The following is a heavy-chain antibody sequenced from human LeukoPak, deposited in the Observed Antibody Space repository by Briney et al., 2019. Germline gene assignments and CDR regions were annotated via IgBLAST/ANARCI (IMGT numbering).Heavy chain of an antibody. CDR1: GGSISDSFEHY. D-gene: IGHD4/OR15-4a*01. J-gene: IGHJ4*02. Sequence: SETLSLTCVVSGGSISDSFEHYWSWVRQPPGKGFEWIAEVHHTGRTIYSPSFARRVTISADTSKNQFSLKLNSVTAADTAVYFCAGAPPNYYPFDYWGQGTLVTVSS. CDR2: VHHTGRT. V-gene: IGHV4-4*02. CDR3: AGAPPNYYPFDY.